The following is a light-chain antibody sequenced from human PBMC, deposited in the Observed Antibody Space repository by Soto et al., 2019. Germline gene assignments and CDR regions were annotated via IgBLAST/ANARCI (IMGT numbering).Light chain of an antibody. CDR3: SSYAGSNNLV. V-gene: IGLV2-8*01. J-gene: IGLJ2*01. Sequence: QSALTQPPSASGSPGQSVTISCTGTSSDVGGYNYVSWYQQHPGKAPKLMIYEVSKRPSGVPDRVSGSKSGNTASLTVSGLQAEDEDDYYCSSYAGSNNLVFGGGTKVTVL. CDR2: EVS. CDR1: SSDVGGYNY.